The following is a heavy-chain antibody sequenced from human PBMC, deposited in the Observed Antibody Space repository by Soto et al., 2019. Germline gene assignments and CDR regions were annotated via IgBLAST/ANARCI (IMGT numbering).Heavy chain of an antibody. CDR2: IYWDDDK. D-gene: IGHD5-18*01. CDR1: GFSLSTSGVG. V-gene: IGHV2-5*02. J-gene: IGHJ5*02. CDR3: AKSRRDGYNTYVDP. Sequence: QITLKESGPSLMKPTQPLAMTCTFSGFSLSTSGVGVGWIRQTPGRALEWLALIYWDDDKRYSPSFKSRLSIAKDTSTNQVVFTMTDMGPADSATYYCAKSRRDGYNTYVDPWGQGTQVTVS.